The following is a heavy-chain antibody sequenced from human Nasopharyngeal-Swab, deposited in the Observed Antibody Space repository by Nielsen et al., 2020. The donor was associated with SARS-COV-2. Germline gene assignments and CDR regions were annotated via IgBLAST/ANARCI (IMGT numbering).Heavy chain of an antibody. Sequence: WIRQPPGKGLEGVSSISSSSYIYYADSVKGRFTISRDNAKNSLYLQMNSLRAEDTAGEDCARDGGDYDFWSAYFMDVWGQGTTVTVS. CDR3: ARDGGDYDFWSAYFMDV. V-gene: IGHV3-69-1*01. J-gene: IGHJ6*02. CDR2: ISSSSYI. D-gene: IGHD3-3*01.